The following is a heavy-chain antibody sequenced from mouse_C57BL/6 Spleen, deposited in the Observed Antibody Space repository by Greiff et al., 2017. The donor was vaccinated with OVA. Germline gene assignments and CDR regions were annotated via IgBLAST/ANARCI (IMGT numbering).Heavy chain of an antibody. CDR1: GFTFTDYY. CDR3: ARSFYDYDVWFAY. CDR2: IRNKANGYTT. V-gene: IGHV7-3*01. Sequence: EVKLMESGGGLVQPGGSLSLSCAASGFTFTDYYMSWVRQPPGKALEWLGFIRNKANGYTTEYSASVKGRFTISRDNSQSILYLQMNALRAEDSATYYCARSFYDYDVWFAYWGQGTLVTVSA. J-gene: IGHJ3*01. D-gene: IGHD2-4*01.